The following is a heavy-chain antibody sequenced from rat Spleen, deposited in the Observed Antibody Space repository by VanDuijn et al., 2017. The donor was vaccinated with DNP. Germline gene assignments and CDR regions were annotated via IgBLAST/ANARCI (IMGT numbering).Heavy chain of an antibody. D-gene: IGHD1-12*03. V-gene: IGHV5-22*01. CDR3: ARGYDGYYHPAY. CDR1: GFTFSDYY. CDR2: ISYDGGST. Sequence: EVQLVESGGGLVQPGRSLKLSCAASGFTFSDYYMAWVRQAPTKGLEWVAYISYDGGSTYYGDSVKGRFTILRDNAKSTLYLQMNSLRSEDKATYYCARGYDGYYHPAYWGQGTLVTVSS. J-gene: IGHJ3*01.